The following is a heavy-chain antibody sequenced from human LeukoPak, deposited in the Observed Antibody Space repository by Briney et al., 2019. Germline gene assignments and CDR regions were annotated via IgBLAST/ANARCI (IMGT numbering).Heavy chain of an antibody. CDR3: ARDKGSGYLPFDF. D-gene: IGHD5-18*01. CDR2: INPNSGDA. J-gene: IGHJ4*02. Sequence: ASVKVSCKASGYTFTVHYIHWVRQAPGQGPEWMGWINPNSGDANYPQKFQGRLTMTRDTSIGTVYMEMGSLRLDDTAVYFCARDKGSGYLPFDFWGQGTLVTVSS. V-gene: IGHV1-2*02. CDR1: GYTFTVHY.